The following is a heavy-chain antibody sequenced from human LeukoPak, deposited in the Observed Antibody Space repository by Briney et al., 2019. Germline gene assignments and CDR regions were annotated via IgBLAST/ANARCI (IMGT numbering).Heavy chain of an antibody. Sequence: GGSLRLSCAASGFTFSSYGMHWVRQAPGKGLEWVAVISYDGSNKYYADSVKGRFTISRDNSKNTLYLQMNSLRAEDTAVYYCAKAKGSGSYYYYYGMDVWGQGTTVTVSS. CDR2: ISYDGSNK. CDR3: AKAKGSGSYYYYYGMDV. D-gene: IGHD3-10*01. CDR1: GFTFSSYG. V-gene: IGHV3-30*18. J-gene: IGHJ6*02.